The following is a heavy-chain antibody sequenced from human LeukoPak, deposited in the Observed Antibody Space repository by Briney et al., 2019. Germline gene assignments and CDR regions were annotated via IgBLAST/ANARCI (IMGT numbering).Heavy chain of an antibody. D-gene: IGHD2-2*01. CDR3: ARGYCSSTRCYAWFDP. V-gene: IGHV1-46*01. Sequence: ASVKVSCKASGYTFTLYYMHWVRQAPGQGLEWMGTINPSGGSTHYAQRFQGRVTMTRDTSTSTVDMELSSLRSEDTAVYYCARGYCSSTRCYAWFDPWGQGTLVTVSS. CDR2: INPSGGST. CDR1: GYTFTLYY. J-gene: IGHJ5*02.